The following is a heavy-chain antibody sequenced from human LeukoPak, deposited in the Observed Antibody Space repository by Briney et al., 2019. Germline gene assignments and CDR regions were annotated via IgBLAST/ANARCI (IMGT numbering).Heavy chain of an antibody. J-gene: IGHJ4*02. D-gene: IGHD3-9*01. V-gene: IGHV4-39*01. CDR3: ARLTKGRYFDYIFAF. CDR1: GASVSDSLSY. Sequence: SETLSLTCTVSGASVSDSLSYWGWVRQPPRKGLEWVANVYYTGSTYYNPSLKSRVTMSVDTSKNQFSLKMTSVTSADTAIYYCARLTKGRYFDYIFAFWGQGILVTVSS. CDR2: VYYTGST.